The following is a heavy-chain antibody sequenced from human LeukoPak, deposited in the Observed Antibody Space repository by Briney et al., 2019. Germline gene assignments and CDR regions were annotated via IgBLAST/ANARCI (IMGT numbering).Heavy chain of an antibody. CDR1: GGSISSSSYY. CDR3: ARGVTMIVVVIHDWYFDL. D-gene: IGHD3-22*01. V-gene: IGHV4-39*01. CDR2: IYYTRST. J-gene: IGHJ2*01. Sequence: PSETLSLTCTVSGGSISSSSYYWGWIRQPPGKGLEWIGSIYYTRSTYYDPSLKSRVTISVDTSKNQFSLKLTSVTAADTAVYYCARGVTMIVVVIHDWYFDLWGRGTLVTVSS.